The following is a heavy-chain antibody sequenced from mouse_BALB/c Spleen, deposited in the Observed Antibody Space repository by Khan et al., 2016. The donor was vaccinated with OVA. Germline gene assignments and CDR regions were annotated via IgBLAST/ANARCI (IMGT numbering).Heavy chain of an antibody. J-gene: IGHJ3*01. V-gene: IGHV1-54*01. CDR2: INPGTGGA. CDR3: AREYVKWFSY. D-gene: IGHD2-10*02. CDR1: GYAFTNYL. Sequence: QVQLKQSGAELVRPGTSVKLSCKASGYAFTNYLIEWVKQRPGQGLEWLGVINPGTGGANYNAKFKDKATLTADISSSTAYMQLSSLTSDDSAVYCCAREYVKWFSYWGQGTLVTVSA.